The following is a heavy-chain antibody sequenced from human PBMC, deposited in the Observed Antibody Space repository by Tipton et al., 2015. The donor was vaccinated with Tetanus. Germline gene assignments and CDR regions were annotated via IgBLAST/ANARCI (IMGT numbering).Heavy chain of an antibody. CDR1: GGSLRSDDYQ. D-gene: IGHD5-18*01. V-gene: IGHV4-61*08. Sequence: TLSLTCPVSGGSLRSDDYQWNWIRQPPGKGLEWIGSIHDSGTTNYNPSLKSRLTMSVDTSNNLFSLKLTSVTAADTAVYYCVRGRGLGAYSFGLEYWGQGAQVTVSS. CDR2: IHDSGTT. J-gene: IGHJ4*02. CDR3: VRGRGLGAYSFGLEY.